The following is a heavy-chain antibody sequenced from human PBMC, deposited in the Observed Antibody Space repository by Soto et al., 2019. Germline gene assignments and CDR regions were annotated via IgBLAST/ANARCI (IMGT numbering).Heavy chain of an antibody. V-gene: IGHV3-30*18. Sequence: GGALRLSCAASGFTFSSYGMHWVRPAPGKGLEWVAVISYDGSNKYYADSVKGRFTISRDNSKNTLYLQMNSLRAEDTAVYYCAKDQVVVVVAATRGGHYYYGMEVWGQGTTVTVSS. CDR3: AKDQVVVVVAATRGGHYYYGMEV. D-gene: IGHD2-15*01. CDR2: ISYDGSNK. CDR1: GFTFSSYG. J-gene: IGHJ6*02.